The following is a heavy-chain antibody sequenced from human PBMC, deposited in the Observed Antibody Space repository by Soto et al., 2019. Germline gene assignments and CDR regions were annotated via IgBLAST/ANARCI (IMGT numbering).Heavy chain of an antibody. CDR3: AREGIAAPY. V-gene: IGHV4-34*01. CDR1: GGSFSGYY. CDR2: INHSGST. J-gene: IGHJ4*02. Sequence: LSLTCAVYGGSFSGYYWSWIRQPPGKGLEWIGEINHSGSTNYNPSLKSRVTISVDTSKNQFSLKLSSVTAADTAVYYCAREGIAAPYWGQGTLVTVSS. D-gene: IGHD6-13*01.